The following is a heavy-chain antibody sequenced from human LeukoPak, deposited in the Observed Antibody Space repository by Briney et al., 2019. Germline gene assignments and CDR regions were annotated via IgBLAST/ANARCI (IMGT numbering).Heavy chain of an antibody. CDR2: IYYSGST. J-gene: IGHJ4*02. Sequence: TSETLSLTCTVSGGSISSYYWSWIRQPPGKGLEWIGYIYYSGSTNYNPSLKSRVTISVDTSKNQFSLKLSSVTAADTAVYYCARAEYYFDYWGQGTLVTVSS. D-gene: IGHD3-10*01. V-gene: IGHV4-59*01. CDR3: ARAEYYFDY. CDR1: GGSISSYY.